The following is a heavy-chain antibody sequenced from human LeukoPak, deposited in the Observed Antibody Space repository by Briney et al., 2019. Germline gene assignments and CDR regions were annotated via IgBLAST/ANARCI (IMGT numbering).Heavy chain of an antibody. Sequence: SVKVSCKASGGTFSSYAISWVRQAPGQGLEWMGRTIPILGIANYAQKFQGRVTITADKSTSTAYMELSSLRSEDTAVYYCARSNPAYYDSSGYYFYWGQGTLVTVSS. J-gene: IGHJ4*02. CDR3: ARSNPAYYDSSGYYFY. CDR2: TIPILGIA. CDR1: GGTFSSYA. D-gene: IGHD3-22*01. V-gene: IGHV1-69*04.